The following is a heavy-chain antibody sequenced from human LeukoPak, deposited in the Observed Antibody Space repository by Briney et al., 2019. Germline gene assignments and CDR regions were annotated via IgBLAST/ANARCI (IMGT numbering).Heavy chain of an antibody. D-gene: IGHD4-17*01. Sequence: SVKVSCKASGGTFSSYAISWVRQAPGQGLEWMGRIIPIFGTANYAQKFQGRVTITTDESTSTAYMELSSLRSEDTAVYYCARGTTVTTVSAFEIWGQGTMVTVSS. V-gene: IGHV1-69*05. CDR3: ARGTTVTTVSAFEI. J-gene: IGHJ3*02. CDR1: GGTFSSYA. CDR2: IIPIFGTA.